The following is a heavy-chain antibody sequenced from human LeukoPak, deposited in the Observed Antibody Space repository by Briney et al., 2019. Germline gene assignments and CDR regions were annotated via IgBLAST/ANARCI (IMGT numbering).Heavy chain of an antibody. CDR3: TRALSGWTGYSDF. J-gene: IGHJ4*02. D-gene: IGHD6-19*01. Sequence: GGSLRLSCSASGFTFSSYAMHWVRQAPGKGLQWVGFIRSEEYGGTPDYATSVKGRFTMSRENSQSIAYLQMNSLRTEDTAVYYCTRALSGWTGYSDFWGQGTLVSVSS. CDR2: IRSEEYGGTP. V-gene: IGHV3-49*04. CDR1: GFTFSSYA.